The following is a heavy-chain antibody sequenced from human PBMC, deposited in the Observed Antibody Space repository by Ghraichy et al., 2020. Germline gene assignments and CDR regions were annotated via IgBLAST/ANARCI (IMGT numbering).Heavy chain of an antibody. Sequence: GESLNISCAASGFTVSSNYMSWVRQAPGKGLEWVSVIYSGGSTYYADSVKGRFTISRDNSKNTLYLQMNSLRAEDTAVYYCARGSMEYWANYYYYGMDVWGQGTTVTVSS. D-gene: IGHD3-3*01. J-gene: IGHJ6*02. CDR2: IYSGGST. CDR3: ARGSMEYWANYYYYGMDV. V-gene: IGHV3-53*01. CDR1: GFTVSSNY.